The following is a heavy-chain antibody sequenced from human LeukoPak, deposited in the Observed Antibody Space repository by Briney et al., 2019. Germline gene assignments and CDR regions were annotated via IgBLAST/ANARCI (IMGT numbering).Heavy chain of an antibody. V-gene: IGHV3-11*04. CDR2: ISSSGSTI. CDR1: GFTFSDYY. J-gene: IGHJ3*02. CDR3: ARARDGYNSGAFDI. Sequence: KPGGSLRLSCAASGFTFSDYYMSWIRQAPGKGLEWVSYISSSGSTIYYADSVKCRFTISRDNAKNSLYLQMNSLRAEDTAVYYCARARDGYNSGAFDIWGQGTMVTVSS. D-gene: IGHD5-24*01.